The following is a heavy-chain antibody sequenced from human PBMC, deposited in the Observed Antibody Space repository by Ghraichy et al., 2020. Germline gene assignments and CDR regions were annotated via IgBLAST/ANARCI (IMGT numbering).Heavy chain of an antibody. CDR1: GFTFSSYA. J-gene: IGHJ4*02. D-gene: IGHD6-13*01. Sequence: GESLRLSCAASGFTFSSYAMHWVRQAPGKGLEWVAVISYDGSNKYYADSVKGRFTISRDNSKNTLYLQMNSLRAEDTAVYYCAREPGIAAAATRYFDYWGQGTLVTVSS. CDR2: ISYDGSNK. V-gene: IGHV3-30*04. CDR3: AREPGIAAAATRYFDY.